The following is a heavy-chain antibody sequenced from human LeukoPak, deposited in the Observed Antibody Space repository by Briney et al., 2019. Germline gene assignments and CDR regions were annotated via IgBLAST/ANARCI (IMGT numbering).Heavy chain of an antibody. J-gene: IGHJ6*02. Sequence: SETLSLTCAVSGGSISSGGYSWSWIRQPPGKGLEWIGYIYHSGSTYYNPPLKSRVTISVDRSKNQFSLKLSSVTAADTAVYYCARGLATISYYYGMDVWGQGTTVTVSS. CDR2: IYHSGST. D-gene: IGHD5-12*01. CDR3: ARGLATISYYYGMDV. CDR1: GGSISSGGYS. V-gene: IGHV4-30-2*01.